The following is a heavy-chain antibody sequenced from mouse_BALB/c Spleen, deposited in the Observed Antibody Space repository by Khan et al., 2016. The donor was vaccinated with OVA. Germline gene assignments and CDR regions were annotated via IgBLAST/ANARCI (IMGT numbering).Heavy chain of an antibody. CDR2: INPHSEVT. J-gene: IGHJ4*01. CDR1: GYTFTTAG. V-gene: IGHV9-4*02. Sequence: QIQLVQSGPELKKPGETVRISCKASGYTFTTAGIQWVQQMPGKGLKWIGWINPHSEVTKYAEDFKGRFAFSLAISVNTAYLQITNLTNEDTATDFCASGGAAYYRIDGGAMEYWGQGTSVTVSS. CDR3: ASGGAAYYRIDGGAMEY. D-gene: IGHD2-12*01.